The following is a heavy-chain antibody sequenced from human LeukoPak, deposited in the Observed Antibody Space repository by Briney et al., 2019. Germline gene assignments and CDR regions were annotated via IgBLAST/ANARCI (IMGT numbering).Heavy chain of an antibody. V-gene: IGHV1-46*01. D-gene: IGHD5-24*01. CDR2: INPSGNST. J-gene: IGHJ4*02. CDR3: ARDYREGYNEFDY. CDR1: GYTFTSYY. Sequence: ASVKVSCKASGYTFTSYYMHWVRQAPGQGLEWMGIINPSGNSTSDAQKFQGRVTMTTDTSTSTVYMELSSLRSEDTAVYYCARDYREGYNEFDYWGQGTLVTVSS.